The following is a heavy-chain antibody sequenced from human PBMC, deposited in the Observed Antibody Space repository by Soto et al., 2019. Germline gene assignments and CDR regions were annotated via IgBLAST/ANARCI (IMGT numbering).Heavy chain of an antibody. CDR3: TQIYGSGSWGWYFHS. V-gene: IGHV2-5*01. D-gene: IGHD1-26*01. Sequence: QITLKESGPSLVKPTETLTLTCTFSGFSLTTTGVGVGWVRQPPGKALEWLTVIFWNDDERYSPSLKTRVTVAKDTSKNQLVLTMTNMGPVATATYYCTQIYGSGSWGWYFHSWGQGNPVTVSS. J-gene: IGHJ4*02. CDR1: GFSLTTTGVG. CDR2: IFWNDDE.